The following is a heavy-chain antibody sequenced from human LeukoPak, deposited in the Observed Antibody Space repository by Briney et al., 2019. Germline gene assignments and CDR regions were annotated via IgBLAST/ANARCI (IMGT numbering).Heavy chain of an antibody. CDR3: ATVRSVESWELPDY. Sequence: GASVKVSCKVSGYTLTELSMHWVRQAPGKGLEWMGGFDPEDGETIYAQKFQGRVTMTEDTSTDTAYMELSSLRSEDTAVYYCATVRSVESWELPDYWGQGTLVTVSS. CDR2: FDPEDGET. CDR1: GYTLTELS. D-gene: IGHD1-26*01. V-gene: IGHV1-24*01. J-gene: IGHJ4*02.